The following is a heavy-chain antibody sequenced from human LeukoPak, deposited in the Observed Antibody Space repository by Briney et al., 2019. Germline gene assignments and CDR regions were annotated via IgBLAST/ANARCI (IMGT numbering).Heavy chain of an antibody. V-gene: IGHV3-23*01. CDR2: IFGNGFTT. CDR3: AKGLGEFASAPDS. Sequence: GGSLRLSCAASGFTFSSYAMSWVRQAPGKGLEWVSAIFGNGFTTYYADSVKGRFIISRDNSQNRLFLQVNSLRVEDTAVYYCAKGLGEFASAPDSWGQGTLVTVSS. J-gene: IGHJ5*01. CDR1: GFTFSSYA.